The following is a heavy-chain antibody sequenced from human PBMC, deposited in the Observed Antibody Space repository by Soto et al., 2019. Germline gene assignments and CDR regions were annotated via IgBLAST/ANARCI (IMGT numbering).Heavy chain of an antibody. D-gene: IGHD2-2*02. Sequence: PGGSLRLSCAASGFTFSSYGMHWVRQAPGKGLEWVAVISYDGSNKYYADSVKGRFTISRDNSKNTLYLQMNSLRAEDTAVYYCEKRGDIVVVPAAILSVYFDYWGQGPLVTVSS. CDR2: ISYDGSNK. J-gene: IGHJ4*02. CDR1: GFTFSSYG. CDR3: EKRGDIVVVPAAILSVYFDY. V-gene: IGHV3-30*18.